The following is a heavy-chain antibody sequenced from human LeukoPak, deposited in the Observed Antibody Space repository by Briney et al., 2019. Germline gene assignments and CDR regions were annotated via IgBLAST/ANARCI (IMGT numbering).Heavy chain of an antibody. J-gene: IGHJ4*02. D-gene: IGHD3-16*01. CDR3: ARLGPYYSDY. CDR2: ISASGAST. CDR1: GFTFSTYG. V-gene: IGHV3-23*01. Sequence: GGSLRLSCAASGFTFSTYGMNWVRQAPGKRLEWVSSISASGASTYYADSVKGRFTISRDISKNTVYLQMDSLTAEDTAVYYCARLGPYYSDYWGQGTLVTVSS.